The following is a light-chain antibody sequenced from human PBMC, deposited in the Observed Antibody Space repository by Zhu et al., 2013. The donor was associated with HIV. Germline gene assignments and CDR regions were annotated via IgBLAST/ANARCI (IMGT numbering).Light chain of an antibody. CDR2: GAF. CDR3: QQYGSSPPMYT. Sequence: EIVLTQSPDTLAVSPGEEVTLSCRASQSVSRKYLAWYQQKPGQAPRLLIYGAFNRASGIPDRFSGSGSGTDFTLTISRLEPEDCAVYYCQQYGSSPPMYTFGQGSKLEIK. CDR1: QSVSRKY. V-gene: IGKV3-20*01. J-gene: IGKJ2*01.